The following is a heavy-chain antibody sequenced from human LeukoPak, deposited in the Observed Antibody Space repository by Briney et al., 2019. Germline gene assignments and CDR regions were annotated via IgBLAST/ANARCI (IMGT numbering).Heavy chain of an antibody. CDR1: GYTFTDYY. V-gene: IGHV1-2*02. Sequence: ASVKVSCKASGYTFTDYYIHWVRQAPGQGLEWMGWINPNSGGTNYAQKFQGRVTMTRDTSISTAYMELSRLRSDDTAVYYCARRSSGYYYFDYWGQGTLVTVSS. D-gene: IGHD3-22*01. J-gene: IGHJ4*02. CDR3: ARRSSGYYYFDY. CDR2: INPNSGGT.